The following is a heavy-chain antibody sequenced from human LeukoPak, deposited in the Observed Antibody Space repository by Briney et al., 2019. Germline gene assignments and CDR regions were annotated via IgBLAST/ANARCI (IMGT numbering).Heavy chain of an antibody. CDR3: ARDRVPTTVVTPGAFDI. D-gene: IGHD4-23*01. Sequence: KSSETLSLTCTVSGGSISSGTYYWGWIRQPPGKGLEWIGYIYYSGSTNYNPSLKSRVTISVDTSKNQFSLKLSSVTAADTAVYYCARDRVPTTVVTPGAFDIWGQGTMVTVSS. CDR2: IYYSGST. J-gene: IGHJ3*02. CDR1: GGSISSGTYY. V-gene: IGHV4-61*01.